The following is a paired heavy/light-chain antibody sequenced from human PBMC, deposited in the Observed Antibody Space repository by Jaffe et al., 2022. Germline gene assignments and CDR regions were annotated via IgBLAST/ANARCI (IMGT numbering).Light chain of an antibody. CDR1: QDITNH. Sequence: DIQMTQSPSSLSASVGDRVVITCQASQDITNHLNWYQQKPGKVPKLLIYDVSTLETGVPSRFSGGGSGTHFTFTISSLQPEDVATYFCQQCDNLLGTFGQGTTVEI. CDR2: DVS. J-gene: IGKJ2*01. V-gene: IGKV1-33*01. CDR3: QQCDNLLGT.
Heavy chain of an antibody. Sequence: EVQLVQFGAAVKKPGESLKISCTVSGYTFPTYWIAWVRQMPGKGLECMGIIYPDDSDTIYSPSFQGQVTMSVDKSLSIAYLQWNSLKASDTAVYYCARQSMRNSLDLWGQGTVVAVSS. J-gene: IGHJ3*01. CDR2: IYPDDSDT. D-gene: IGHD6-6*01. V-gene: IGHV5-51*01. CDR3: ARQSMRNSLDL. CDR1: GYTFPTYW.